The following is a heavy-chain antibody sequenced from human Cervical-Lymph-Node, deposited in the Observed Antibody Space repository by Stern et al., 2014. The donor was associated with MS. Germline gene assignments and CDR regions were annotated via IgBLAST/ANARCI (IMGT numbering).Heavy chain of an antibody. Sequence: VQLVESGGSVVQPGRSMRLSCAASGFNFSSYGMHWVRQAPGKGLAWETVSAYDVNHKYDAASVKGLFTISRDNSKNTLHLQMNSVTPDDTAIYYCSRDYEDTSMLFDHWGQGTLVTVSS. CDR2: SAYDVNHK. CDR1: GFNFSSYG. CDR3: SRDYEDTSMLFDH. V-gene: IGHV3-30*03. D-gene: IGHD2-8*01. J-gene: IGHJ4*02.